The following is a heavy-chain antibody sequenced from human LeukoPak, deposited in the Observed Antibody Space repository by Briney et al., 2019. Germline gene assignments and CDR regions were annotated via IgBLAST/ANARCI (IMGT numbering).Heavy chain of an antibody. CDR3: ARSDCSSTSCYPTPFDY. J-gene: IGHJ4*02. CDR1: GGSFSGYY. V-gene: IGHV4-34*01. D-gene: IGHD2-2*01. CDR2: IYYSGST. Sequence: SETLSLTCAVYGGSFSGYYWSWIRQPPGKGLEWIRSIYYSGSTYYNPSLKSRVTISVDTSKNQFSLKLSSVTAADTAVYYCARSDCSSTSCYPTPFDYWGQGTLVTVSS.